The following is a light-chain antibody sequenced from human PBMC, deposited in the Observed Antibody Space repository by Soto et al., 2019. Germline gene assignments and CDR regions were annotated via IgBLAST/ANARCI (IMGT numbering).Light chain of an antibody. Sequence: DIQMTQSPSTLSASVGDKVTITCRASQSITNRLAWYQQKPGKAPKVLIYDASSLESGVPSRFTGSGYGTEFALTISSLQPDDFATYWCQHYGGMWTFGQGTKVDI. CDR1: QSITNR. J-gene: IGKJ1*01. CDR3: QHYGGMWT. CDR2: DAS. V-gene: IGKV1-5*01.